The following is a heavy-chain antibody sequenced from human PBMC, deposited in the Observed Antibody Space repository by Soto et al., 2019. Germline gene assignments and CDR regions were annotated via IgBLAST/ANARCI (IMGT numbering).Heavy chain of an antibody. J-gene: IGHJ4*02. CDR1: GGSISSGDYY. CDR2: IYYSGST. Sequence: PSETLSLTCTVSGGSISSGDYYWSWIRQPPGKGLEWIGYIYYSGSTYYNPSLKSRVTISVDRSKNQFSLKLSSVTAADTAVYYCARAWYNWNYGLFDYWGQGTLVTVSS. CDR3: ARAWYNWNYGLFDY. D-gene: IGHD1-7*01. V-gene: IGHV4-30-4*01.